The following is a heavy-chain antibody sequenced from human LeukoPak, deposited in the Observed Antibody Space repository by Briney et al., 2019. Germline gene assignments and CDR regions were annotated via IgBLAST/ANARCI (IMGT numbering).Heavy chain of an antibody. V-gene: IGHV3-23*01. J-gene: IGHJ4*02. CDR1: GFTVSSNY. D-gene: IGHD5-12*01. CDR2: ISPGGGPT. Sequence: HPGGSLRLSCAASGFTVSSNYMSWVRQAPGKGLEWVSGISPGGGPTYYADSVKGRFTISRDDVKSTLYLQMKNLRVEDTAVYYCAKDRAWLRFDDWGQGILVTVSS. CDR3: AKDRAWLRFDD.